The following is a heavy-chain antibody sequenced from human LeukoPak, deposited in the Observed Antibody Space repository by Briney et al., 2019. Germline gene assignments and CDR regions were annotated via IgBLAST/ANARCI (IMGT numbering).Heavy chain of an antibody. CDR3: AKQASFGNYYYFYMDV. Sequence: PSETLSLTCTVSGGSISSSSYYWGWIRQPPGKGLEWIGSIYYSGSIYYNPSLKSRVTISVDTSKNQFSLKLSSVTAADTAVYYCAKQASFGNYYYFYMDVWGKGTTVTVSS. J-gene: IGHJ6*03. D-gene: IGHD3-16*01. CDR2: IYYSGSI. CDR1: GGSISSSSYY. V-gene: IGHV4-39*01.